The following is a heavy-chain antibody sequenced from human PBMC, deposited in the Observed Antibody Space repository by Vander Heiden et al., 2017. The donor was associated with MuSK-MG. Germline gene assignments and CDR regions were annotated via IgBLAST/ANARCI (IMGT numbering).Heavy chain of an antibody. Sequence: EVQLLESGGGWVQSGGSRRLSCAASGLTVCNYAMSWVRQASGKGLGWVSTVSNGGGDTYYADSVRGRFTISRDNSKNTLYLQMNSLRAEDTAVYYCAKNREVGLGYLDYWGHGTLVTVSS. J-gene: IGHJ4*01. D-gene: IGHD6-13*01. CDR1: GLTVCNYA. CDR2: VSNGGGDT. CDR3: AKNREVGLGYLDY. V-gene: IGHV3-23*01.